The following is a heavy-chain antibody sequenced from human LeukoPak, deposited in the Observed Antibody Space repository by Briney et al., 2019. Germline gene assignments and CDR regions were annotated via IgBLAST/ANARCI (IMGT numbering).Heavy chain of an antibody. CDR1: GFNFANHA. CDR2: ISGGGDIT. D-gene: IGHD2-21*02. J-gene: IGHJ4*02. CDR3: VREDTPATANY. Sequence: GGSLGLSCAASGFNFANHAMSWVRQIPGEGLEWVSAISGGGDITYYADSVTGRFTISRDNSKDTLFLQMHSLRPGDTAVYYCVREDTPATANYWGQGTPVTVSS. V-gene: IGHV3-23*01.